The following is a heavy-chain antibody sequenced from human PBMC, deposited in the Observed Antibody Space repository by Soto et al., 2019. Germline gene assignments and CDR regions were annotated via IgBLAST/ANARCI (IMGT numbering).Heavy chain of an antibody. CDR1: GLTFSGFS. CDR2: ISSSVSYM. CDR3: ARALSGSYTFDY. V-gene: IGHV3-21*01. J-gene: IGHJ4*02. Sequence: PRGSLRLSCAASGLTFSGFSMNWVRQAPGKGLEWVSSISSSVSYMFYADSVKGRFTISRDNAKNSLFLQMNSLRAEDTAVYYCARALSGSYTFDYWGQGTLVTVSS. D-gene: IGHD1-26*01.